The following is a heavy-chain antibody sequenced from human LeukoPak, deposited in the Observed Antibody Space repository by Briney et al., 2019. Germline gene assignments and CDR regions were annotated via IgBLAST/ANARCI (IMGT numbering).Heavy chain of an antibody. D-gene: IGHD3-22*01. V-gene: IGHV3-23*01. CDR3: EKRDYSDSSTYAPPFDY. CDR1: GFTFSSCA. J-gene: IGHJ4*02. Sequence: GGSLRLSCAASGFTFSSCAMSWVRQAPGKGPEWVSGITGSGGRTYYADSVKGRFTISRDNSKNTLYLQMNSLRAEDTAMYYCEKRDYSDSSTYAPPFDYWGQGTLVTVSS. CDR2: ITGSGGRT.